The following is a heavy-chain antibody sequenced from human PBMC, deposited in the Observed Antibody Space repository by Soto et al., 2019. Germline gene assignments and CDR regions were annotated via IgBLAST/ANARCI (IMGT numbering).Heavy chain of an antibody. CDR2: IFSNGDT. D-gene: IGHD1-1*01. CDR3: ARDGTYNWV. V-gene: IGHV3-66*01. Sequence: ELQLVASGGGLVQPGRSLRLSCGASGCTVSNNYVRWVRQAPGKGLEWVSLIFSNGDTRYADSVKGRFTISRDSSSNTLYLQMNSLRVEDTVVYYCARDGTYNWVGGQGIHVTVSS. J-gene: IGHJ4*02. CDR1: GCTVSNNY.